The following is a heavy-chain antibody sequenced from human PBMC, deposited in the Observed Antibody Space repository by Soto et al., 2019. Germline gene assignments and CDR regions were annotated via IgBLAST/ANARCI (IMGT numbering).Heavy chain of an antibody. CDR2: ISYDGSNK. D-gene: IGHD6-13*01. CDR3: ATTLRSGYSVTQPFQH. CDR1: GFTFSSYV. J-gene: IGHJ1*01. Sequence: GGSLRLSCAASGFTFSSYVMHWARQAPGKGLEWVAVISYDGSNKYYADSVKGRFTFSRDNSKNTLYLQMNSLGAEDTAVYYCATTLRSGYSVTQPFQHWGQGTLVTVSS. V-gene: IGHV3-30*03.